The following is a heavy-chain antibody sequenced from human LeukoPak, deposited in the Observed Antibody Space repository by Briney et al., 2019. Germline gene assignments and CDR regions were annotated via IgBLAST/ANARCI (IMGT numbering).Heavy chain of an antibody. J-gene: IGHJ4*02. Sequence: PSETLSLTCTVSGGSISSSSHYWGWIRQPPGKGLEWIGSIYYSGSTFLNPSLKSRVTISVDTSKNQFSLKLNSVTAADTAVYYCARDKSGGDYGGNSYWGQGTLVTVSS. CDR3: ARDKSGGDYGGNSY. D-gene: IGHD4-23*01. CDR1: GGSISSSSHY. CDR2: IYYSGST. V-gene: IGHV4-39*07.